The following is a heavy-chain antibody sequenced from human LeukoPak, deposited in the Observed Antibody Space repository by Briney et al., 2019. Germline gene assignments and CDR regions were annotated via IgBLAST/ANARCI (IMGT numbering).Heavy chain of an antibody. CDR2: IYSSGST. D-gene: IGHD6-6*01. CDR1: GGSISSYY. CDR3: ARSYSSSNHFDY. V-gene: IGHV4-4*09. Sequence: SETLSLTCTVSGGSISSYYWSWIRQPPGKGLEWIGYIYSSGSTNYNPSLKSRVTISVDTSKNQFSLKLCSVTAADTAVYYCARSYSSSNHFDYWGQGTLVSVSS. J-gene: IGHJ4*02.